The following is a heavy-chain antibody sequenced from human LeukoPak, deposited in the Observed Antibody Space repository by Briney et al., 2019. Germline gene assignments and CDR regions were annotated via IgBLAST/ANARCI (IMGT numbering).Heavy chain of an antibody. Sequence: GGSLRLSCAAPGFTFSSYAMHWVRQAPGKGLEWVAVISYDGSNKYYADSVKGRFTISRDNSKNTLYLQMNSLRAEDTAVYYCARDEGTVTNYYYGMDVWGQGTTVTVSS. D-gene: IGHD4-17*01. CDR3: ARDEGTVTNYYYGMDV. CDR2: ISYDGSNK. J-gene: IGHJ6*02. CDR1: GFTFSSYA. V-gene: IGHV3-30*04.